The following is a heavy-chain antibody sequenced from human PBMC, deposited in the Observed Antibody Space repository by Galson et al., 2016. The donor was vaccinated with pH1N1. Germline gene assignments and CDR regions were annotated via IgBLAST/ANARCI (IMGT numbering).Heavy chain of an antibody. CDR3: ARGVSVAGTPRLDY. Sequence: TLSLTCTVSGGSISSGGYYWSWIRQHPGKGLEWIGYIFYSGSTYYNPSLKIRVTISVDTSKNQFSLKLRSVTAADTAVYYCARGVSVAGTPRLDYWGQGTLVTVSS. D-gene: IGHD6-19*01. CDR2: IFYSGST. CDR1: GGSISSGGYY. J-gene: IGHJ4*02. V-gene: IGHV4-31*03.